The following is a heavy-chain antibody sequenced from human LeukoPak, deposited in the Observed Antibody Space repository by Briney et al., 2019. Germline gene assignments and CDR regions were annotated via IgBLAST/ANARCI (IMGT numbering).Heavy chain of an antibody. CDR1: GFTFSSYE. V-gene: IGHV3-48*03. D-gene: IGHD2-15*01. CDR3: ARGPDIVVVVAATGPGWFDP. Sequence: GGSLRLSCAASGFTFSSYEMNWVRQAPGKGLEWVSYISSSGSTIYYADSVKGRFTISRDNAKNSLYLQMNSLRAEDTAVYYCARGPDIVVVVAATGPGWFDPWGQGTLVTVS. CDR2: ISSSGSTI. J-gene: IGHJ5*02.